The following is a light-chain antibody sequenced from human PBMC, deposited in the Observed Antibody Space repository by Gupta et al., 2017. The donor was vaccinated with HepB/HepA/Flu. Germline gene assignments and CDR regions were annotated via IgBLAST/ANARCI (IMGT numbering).Light chain of an antibody. J-gene: IGKJ1*01. CDR1: QGVRNY. V-gene: IGKV1-16*01. CDR3: QQYNYYPWT. CDR2: AAS. Sequence: DIQMTPSPSSSSASIGDRSTIICRARQGVRNYLVWFQQKPGKAPKSLISAASTLESGVPSRFSGSGSGTNFTLTISSRQPEDCAAYYCQQYNYYPWTFGQGTKVEIK.